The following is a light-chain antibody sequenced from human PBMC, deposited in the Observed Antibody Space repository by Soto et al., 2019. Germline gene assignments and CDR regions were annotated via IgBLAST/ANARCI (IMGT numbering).Light chain of an antibody. CDR2: DAS. CDR3: QQRSNWPPGLT. Sequence: EIVLTQSPATLSLSPGERATLSCRASQSVSSYLAWYQQKPGQAPRLLIYDASNRATGIPARFSGSGSGTDFTTTISSLEPEDFAVYYCQQRSNWPPGLTFGGGTKVEIK. J-gene: IGKJ4*01. V-gene: IGKV3-11*01. CDR1: QSVSSY.